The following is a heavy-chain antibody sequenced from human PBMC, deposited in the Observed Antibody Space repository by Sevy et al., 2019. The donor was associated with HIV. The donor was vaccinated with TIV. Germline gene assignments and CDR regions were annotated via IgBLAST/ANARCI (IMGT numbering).Heavy chain of an antibody. CDR1: GFSISGYG. Sequence: GGSLRLSCAASGFSISGYGMTWVRQAPGKGLEWVANIKQDMSEKYYADSVKGRFTISRDNARNSLYLQMESLRAEDTAVYYCARAQQVTMLVVIGGLYFDFWGQGTLVTVSS. CDR2: IKQDMSEK. V-gene: IGHV3-7*01. D-gene: IGHD3-22*01. J-gene: IGHJ4*02. CDR3: ARAQQVTMLVVIGGLYFDF.